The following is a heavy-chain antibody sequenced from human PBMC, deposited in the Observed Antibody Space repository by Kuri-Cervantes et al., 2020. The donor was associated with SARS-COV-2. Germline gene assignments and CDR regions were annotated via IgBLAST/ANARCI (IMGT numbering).Heavy chain of an antibody. V-gene: IGHV3-23*01. Sequence: GGSLRLSCAASGFTFSSYAMSWVRQAPGKGLEWVSAISGSGGSTYYADSVKGRFTISRDNAKNSLYLQMNSLRAEDTAVYYCARSSGVLRFLEWLPADAFDIWGQGTMVTVSS. CDR3: ARSSGVLRFLEWLPADAFDI. D-gene: IGHD3-3*01. CDR1: GFTFSSYA. J-gene: IGHJ3*02. CDR2: ISGSGGST.